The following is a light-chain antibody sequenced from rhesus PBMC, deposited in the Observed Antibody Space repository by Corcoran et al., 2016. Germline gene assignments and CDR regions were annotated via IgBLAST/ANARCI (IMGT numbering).Light chain of an antibody. Sequence: ETVMMQSPATLSLSPGERATLSCRASQSVGSTLAWYQQKPGQAPRLLIYYASSRATGIPDRFSGSGSGTEFTLTISSLEPGDVGVYYCQKYNGWPWTFGQGTKVEIK. CDR2: YAS. CDR3: QKYNGWPWT. V-gene: IGKV3-42*02. J-gene: IGKJ1*01. CDR1: QSVGST.